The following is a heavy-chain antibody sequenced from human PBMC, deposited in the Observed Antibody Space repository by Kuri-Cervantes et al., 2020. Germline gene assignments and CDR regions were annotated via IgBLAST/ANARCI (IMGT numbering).Heavy chain of an antibody. CDR3: ARLNLLWLKLFDY. V-gene: IGHV3-11*01. J-gene: IGHJ4*02. CDR2: ISSSGSTI. Sequence: GESLKISCAASGFTFSDYYMSWIRQAPGKGLEWVSYISSSGSTIYYADSVKGRFTISRDNAKNSLYLQVNSLRAEDTAVYYCARLNLLWLKLFDYWGQGTLVTVSS. CDR1: GFTFSDYY. D-gene: IGHD5-18*01.